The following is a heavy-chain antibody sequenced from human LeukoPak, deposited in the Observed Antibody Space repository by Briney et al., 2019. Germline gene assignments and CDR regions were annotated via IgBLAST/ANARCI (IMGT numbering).Heavy chain of an antibody. CDR3: VIGSGSRHYYYYYYMDV. CDR1: GFTFSSYW. V-gene: IGHV3-74*01. CDR2: INSDGSST. D-gene: IGHD3-10*01. J-gene: IGHJ6*03. Sequence: GGSLRLSCAASGFTFSSYWMHWVRQAPGKGLVWVSRINSDGSSTSYADSVKGRFTIPRDNAKNTLYLQMNSLRAEDTAVYYCVIGSGSRHYYYYYYMDVWGKGTTVTISS.